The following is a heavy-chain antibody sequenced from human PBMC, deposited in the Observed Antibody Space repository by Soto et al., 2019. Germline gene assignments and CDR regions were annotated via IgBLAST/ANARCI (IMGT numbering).Heavy chain of an antibody. D-gene: IGHD5-18*01. CDR1: GFTFSSYA. V-gene: IGHV3-30*04. CDR2: ISYDGSNK. Sequence: GGSLRLSCAASGFTFSSYAMHWVRQAPGKGLEWVAVISYDGSNKYYADSVKGRFTISRDNSKNTLYLQMNSLRAEDTAVYYCAREGVDTAMVDAFDIWGQGTMVTVSS. J-gene: IGHJ3*02. CDR3: AREGVDTAMVDAFDI.